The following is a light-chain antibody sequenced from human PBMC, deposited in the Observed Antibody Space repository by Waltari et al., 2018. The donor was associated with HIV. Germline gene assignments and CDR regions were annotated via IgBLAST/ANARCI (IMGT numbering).Light chain of an antibody. CDR1: NIGSKS. J-gene: IGLJ3*02. CDR3: QVWDSSSDHVV. V-gene: IGLV3-21*02. Sequence: SYVLTQPPSVSVAPGQTARITCGGNNIGSKSVHWYQQKPGQAPVLVVYDDSDQPSGIPERFSGSTSGNAATLTISRVEAGDEADYYCQVWDSSSDHVVFGGGTKLTVL. CDR2: DDS.